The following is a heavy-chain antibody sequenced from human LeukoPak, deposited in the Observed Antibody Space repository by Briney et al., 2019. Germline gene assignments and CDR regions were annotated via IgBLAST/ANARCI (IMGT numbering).Heavy chain of an antibody. Sequence: SETLSLTCTVSGDSISSGNFYWGWIRQPPGKELQWIGSIYYNGITHYNPSLESRVTISADTSTNEFSLKLRSVTAADTAMYYCARDHGDFVEHDWGQGTLVTVSS. CDR1: GDSISSGNFY. CDR3: ARDHGDFVEHD. V-gene: IGHV4-39*01. D-gene: IGHD4-17*01. CDR2: IYYNGIT. J-gene: IGHJ4*02.